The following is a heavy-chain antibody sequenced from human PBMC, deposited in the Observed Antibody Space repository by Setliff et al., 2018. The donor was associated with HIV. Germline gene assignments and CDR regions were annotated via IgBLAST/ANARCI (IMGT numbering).Heavy chain of an antibody. CDR2: IWYDASGE. Sequence: HPGGSLRLSCAASGFTFSSYAMSWVRQAPGKGLEWVAVIWYDASGEHYADSVKGRFTISRDNSKNTLYLQMNSLRAEDTAVYFCARDLFPYGGFDSWGHGTLVTVSS. CDR1: GFTFSSYA. J-gene: IGHJ5*01. CDR3: ARDLFPYGGFDS. V-gene: IGHV3-33*08. D-gene: IGHD4-17*01.